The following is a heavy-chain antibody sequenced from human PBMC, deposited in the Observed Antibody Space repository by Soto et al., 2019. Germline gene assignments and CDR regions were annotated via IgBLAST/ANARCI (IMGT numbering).Heavy chain of an antibody. CDR1: GYSFSTYW. V-gene: IGHV5-10-1*03. Sequence: EVKLVQSGAEVKKAGEPLRISCQASGYSFSTYWIRWVRQMPGKGLEWMGMIDPGDSESIYSPSSQGHVTFSFDESISTAYRHWRSLKASDPATYYCARQGPDKIFGWDVWGQGTTVIVSS. J-gene: IGHJ6*02. D-gene: IGHD3-3*01. CDR2: IDPGDSES. CDR3: ARQGPDKIFGWDV.